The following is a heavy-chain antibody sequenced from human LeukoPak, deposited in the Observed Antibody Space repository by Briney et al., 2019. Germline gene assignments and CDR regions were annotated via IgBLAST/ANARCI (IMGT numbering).Heavy chain of an antibody. V-gene: IGHV3-30*04. D-gene: IGHD2-2*02. J-gene: IGHJ5*02. CDR3: VRDLRDIVVVPAAIAGGFDP. CDR1: GFTFSSYA. Sequence: GRSLRLSCAASGFTFSSYAMHWVRQAPGKGLEWVAVISYDGSNKYYADSVKGRFTISRDNSKNTLYLQMNSLRAEDTAVYYCVRDLRDIVVVPAAIAGGFDPWGQGTLVTVSS. CDR2: ISYDGSNK.